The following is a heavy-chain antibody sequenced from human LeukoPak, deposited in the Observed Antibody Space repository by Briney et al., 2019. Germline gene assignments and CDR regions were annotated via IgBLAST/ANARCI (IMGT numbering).Heavy chain of an antibody. CDR1: GVSISSYC. D-gene: IGHD3-22*01. Sequence: PSETLSLTCKVSGVSISSYCWSWIRQPAGKGLEWIGRICSSENTNYNPSLKSRVSMSVDTSKNQFSLKLYSMTAADTAVYYCVRDEKAGDSSGYAPRFDYWGQGTLVTVSS. V-gene: IGHV4-4*07. CDR3: VRDEKAGDSSGYAPRFDY. CDR2: ICSSENT. J-gene: IGHJ4*02.